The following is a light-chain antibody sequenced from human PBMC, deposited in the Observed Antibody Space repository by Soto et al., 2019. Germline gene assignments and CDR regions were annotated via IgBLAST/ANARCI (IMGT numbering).Light chain of an antibody. J-gene: IGLJ2*01. CDR1: NIGSKS. V-gene: IGLV3-21*02. CDR2: DDS. CDR3: QVWDSSSDHVV. Sequence: SYELTQPPSVSVAPGQTARNTCEGNNIGSKSVHWYQQKPGQAPVVVVYDDSDRPSGIPERFSGSNSGNTATLTISRVEAGDEADYYCQVWDSSSDHVVFGGGTKLTVL.